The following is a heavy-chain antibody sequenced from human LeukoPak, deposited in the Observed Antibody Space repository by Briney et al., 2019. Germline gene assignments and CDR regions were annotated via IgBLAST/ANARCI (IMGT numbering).Heavy chain of an antibody. Sequence: KSSETLSLTCTVSGGSISRYYWSWIRQPPGKGLEWIGYIYYSGSTNYNPSLKSRVTISVDTSKNQFSLKLSSVTAADTAVYYCARERLYYYDSSGYYLGYFDYWGQGTLVTVSS. CDR2: IYYSGST. V-gene: IGHV4-59*01. CDR3: ARERLYYYDSSGYYLGYFDY. CDR1: GGSISRYY. J-gene: IGHJ4*02. D-gene: IGHD3-22*01.